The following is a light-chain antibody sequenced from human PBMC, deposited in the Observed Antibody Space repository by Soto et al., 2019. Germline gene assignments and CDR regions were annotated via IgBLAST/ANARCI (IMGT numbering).Light chain of an antibody. Sequence: QPVLTQSPSASASLGASVKLTCTLSSGHNSYAIAWHQQQPGKGTRYLMKLNSDGSHTRGDGIPERFSGSSSGAERYLTISSLQSEDEADYYCQTWDTGSHRIFGGGTKVTVL. CDR2: LNSDGSH. J-gene: IGLJ2*01. CDR3: QTWDTGSHRI. V-gene: IGLV4-69*01. CDR1: SGHNSYA.